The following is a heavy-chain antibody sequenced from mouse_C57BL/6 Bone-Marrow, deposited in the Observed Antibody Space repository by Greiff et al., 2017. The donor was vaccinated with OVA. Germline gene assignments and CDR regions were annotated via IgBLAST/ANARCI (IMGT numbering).Heavy chain of an antibody. CDR3: ARQEVYYSNFPFDY. J-gene: IGHJ2*01. CDR1: GFTFSSYT. Sequence: EVKLVESGGGLVKPGGSLKLSCAASGFTFSSYTMSWVRQTPEKRLEWVATISGGGGNTYYPDSVKGRFTISRDNAKNTLYLQMSSLRSEDTALYYCARQEVYYSNFPFDYWGQGTTLTVSS. CDR2: ISGGGGNT. D-gene: IGHD2-5*01. V-gene: IGHV5-9*01.